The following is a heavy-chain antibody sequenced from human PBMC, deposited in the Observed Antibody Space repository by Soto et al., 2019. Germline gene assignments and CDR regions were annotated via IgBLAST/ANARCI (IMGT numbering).Heavy chain of an antibody. CDR1: GGSFSGYY. V-gene: IGHV4-34*01. CDR3: ARGYITIFGVVKSSYYYGMDV. CDR2: INHSGST. J-gene: IGHJ6*02. Sequence: SETLSLTCAVYGGSFSGYYWSGIRQPPGKGLEWIGEINHSGSTNYNPSLKSRVTISVDTSKNQFSLKLSSVTAADTAVYYCARGYITIFGVVKSSYYYGMDVWGQGTTVTVSS. D-gene: IGHD3-3*01.